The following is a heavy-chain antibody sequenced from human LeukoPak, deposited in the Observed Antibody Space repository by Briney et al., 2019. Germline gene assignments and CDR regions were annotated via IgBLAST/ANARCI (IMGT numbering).Heavy chain of an antibody. CDR2: IYTSGST. CDR1: GGSISSGSYY. D-gene: IGHD6-13*01. V-gene: IGHV4-61*02. Sequence: PSETLSLTCTVSGGSISSGSYYWSWIRQSAGKGLEWIGRIYTSGSTNYNPSLKSRVTISVDTSKNQFSLKLSSVTAADTAVYYCARDDHSSSWQYYFDYWGQGTLVTVSS. J-gene: IGHJ4*02. CDR3: ARDDHSSSWQYYFDY.